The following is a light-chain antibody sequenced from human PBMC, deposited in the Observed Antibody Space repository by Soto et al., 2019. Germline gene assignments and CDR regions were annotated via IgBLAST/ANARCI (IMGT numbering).Light chain of an antibody. Sequence: QSVLTQPPSVSGAPGQRVTISCTGSSSNIGSHYDVHWYQQLPGAAPRLLIYGNFKRPSGVPDRFSGSESDTSASLAITGLQAEDEADYYCQSYDSSLSGYVFGTGTKVTVL. CDR1: SSNIGSHYD. CDR3: QSYDSSLSGYV. J-gene: IGLJ1*01. CDR2: GNF. V-gene: IGLV1-40*01.